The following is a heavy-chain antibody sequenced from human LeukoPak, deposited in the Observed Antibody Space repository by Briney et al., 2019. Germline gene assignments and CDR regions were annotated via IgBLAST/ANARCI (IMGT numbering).Heavy chain of an antibody. Sequence: SETLSLTCPVPGGSISSYYWSWIRQPPGKGLEWIGYIYYSGSTNYNPSLKSRVTISVDTSKNQFSLKLSSVTAADTAVYYCARTTTGTTSWFDPWGQGTLVTVSS. CDR1: GGSISSYY. J-gene: IGHJ5*02. D-gene: IGHD1-1*01. CDR3: ARTTTGTTSWFDP. V-gene: IGHV4-59*01. CDR2: IYYSGST.